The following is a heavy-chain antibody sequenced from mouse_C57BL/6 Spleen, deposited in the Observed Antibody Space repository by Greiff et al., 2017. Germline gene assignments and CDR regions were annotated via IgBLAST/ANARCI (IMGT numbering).Heavy chain of an antibody. CDR1: GYAFSSSW. CDR2: IYPGDGDT. Sequence: LMESGPELVKPGASVKISCKASGYAFSSSWMNWVKQRPGKGLEWIGRIYPGDGDTNYNGKFKGKATLTADKSSSTAYMQLSSLTSEDSAVYFCARVYYGYDGGFAYWGQGTLVTVSA. J-gene: IGHJ3*01. D-gene: IGHD2-2*01. V-gene: IGHV1-82*01. CDR3: ARVYYGYDGGFAY.